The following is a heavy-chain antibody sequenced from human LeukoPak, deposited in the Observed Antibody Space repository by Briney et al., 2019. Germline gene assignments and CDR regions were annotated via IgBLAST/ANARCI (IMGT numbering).Heavy chain of an antibody. D-gene: IGHD4-17*01. CDR3: ARGHYGLDN. V-gene: IGHV3-11*06. J-gene: IGHJ4*02. CDR1: GFTFSSYA. CDR2: ISPRTTYT. Sequence: GGSLRLSCAVSGFTFSSYAMSWIRQAPGKGLEWVSYISPRTTYTNYADSVKGRFIISRDDAKNSLYLQMNSLRAEDTAVYYCARGHYGLDNWGQGTLVTVSS.